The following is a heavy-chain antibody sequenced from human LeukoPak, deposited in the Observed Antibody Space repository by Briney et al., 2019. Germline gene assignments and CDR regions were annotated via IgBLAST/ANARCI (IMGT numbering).Heavy chain of an antibody. V-gene: IGHV3-11*01. CDR3: ARDLVNYASPFDY. D-gene: IGHD2-2*01. CDR2: ISSSGSPI. J-gene: IGHJ4*02. CDR1: GFTFSDYF. Sequence: PGGSLRLSCAASGFTFSDYFMSWIRQAPGKGLEWVSYISSSGSPIYYADSVEGRFTISRDNAKNSLCLQMYGLRAEDTAVYYCARDLVNYASPFDYWGQGTLVTVSS.